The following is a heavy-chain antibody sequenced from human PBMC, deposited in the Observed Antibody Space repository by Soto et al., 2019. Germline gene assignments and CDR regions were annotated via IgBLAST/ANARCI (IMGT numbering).Heavy chain of an antibody. CDR1: GGSFSTHY. J-gene: IGHJ6*02. V-gene: IGHV4-34*01. Sequence: QVQLQQWGAGLLKPSETLSLTCAVYGGSFSTHYWNWIRQPPGKGLEWIGEINHSGRTYYNTSLKSRVTISVDTAKNQYSLELSSVTAADTAVYYCARGRSLSTSDDYGMDVWGQGTTVTVSS. CDR2: INHSGRT. D-gene: IGHD6-6*01. CDR3: ARGRSLSTSDDYGMDV.